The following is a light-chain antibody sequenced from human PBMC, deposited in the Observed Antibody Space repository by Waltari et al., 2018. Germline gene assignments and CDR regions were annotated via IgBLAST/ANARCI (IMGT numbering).Light chain of an antibody. Sequence: SSELTQPPSVSVSPGQTARITCSGHELPRKYAYWFQQKSGQAPRLVIYEDTKRPTGIPERFSGSSSGTVATLTITGAQVDDEADYYCYSSDSTGLRVFGGGTTVVVL. V-gene: IGLV3-10*01. CDR3: YSSDSTGLRV. CDR1: ELPRKY. J-gene: IGLJ1*01. CDR2: EDT.